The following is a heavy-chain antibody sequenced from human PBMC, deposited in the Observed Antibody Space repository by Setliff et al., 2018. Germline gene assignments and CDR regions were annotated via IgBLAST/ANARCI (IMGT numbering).Heavy chain of an antibody. CDR3: ARAGPTVTFFRVLVISWWDP. Sequence: SETLSLTCTVSGYSISSGHYWGWIRQSPGKGLDWIGSIFHTGAAYYNPSLESRFTISVDTSKNQFSLKLSSVTAADTATYYCARAGPTVTFFRVLVISWWDPWGKGSLVT. V-gene: IGHV4-38-2*02. CDR2: IFHTGAA. CDR1: GYSISSGHY. J-gene: IGHJ5*02. D-gene: IGHD3-3*01.